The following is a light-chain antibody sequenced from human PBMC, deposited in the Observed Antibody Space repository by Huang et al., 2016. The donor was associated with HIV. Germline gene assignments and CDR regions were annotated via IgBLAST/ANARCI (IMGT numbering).Light chain of an antibody. CDR3: QQYDIWPRA. J-gene: IGKJ1*01. Sequence: EIVMTQSPATLSVSPGERASLSCRASPSVSSSLAWYQQKPGQAPRVLIYDASTRATGSPARFSGSGSGTEFTLTISSLQSEDFAVYYCQQYDIWPRAFGQGTTVEIK. V-gene: IGKV3-15*01. CDR1: PSVSSS. CDR2: DAS.